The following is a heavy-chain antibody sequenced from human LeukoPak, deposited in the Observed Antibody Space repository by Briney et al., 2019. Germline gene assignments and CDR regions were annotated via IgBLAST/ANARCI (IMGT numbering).Heavy chain of an antibody. V-gene: IGHV1-2*02. Sequence: GASVKVSCKASGYRFISNYIQWVRQAPGLGPEWVGWMHPGNGNTSYAEKFQGRVTMTRDTSINTAYLDLNSLRSDDTAVYYCAREGSYCVGGDCYSFDFWGQGTLITVSS. CDR3: AREGSYCVGGDCYSFDF. D-gene: IGHD2-21*02. J-gene: IGHJ4*02. CDR1: GYRFISNY. CDR2: MHPGNGNT.